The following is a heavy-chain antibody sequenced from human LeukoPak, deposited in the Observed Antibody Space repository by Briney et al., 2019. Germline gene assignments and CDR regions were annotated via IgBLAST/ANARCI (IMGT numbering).Heavy chain of an antibody. CDR2: IYYSGST. D-gene: IGHD4-17*01. CDR1: GGSISSDY. J-gene: IGHJ4*02. V-gene: IGHV4-59*01. CDR3: ARGYDNGDYGLDY. Sequence: PSETLSLTCTVSGGSISSDYWSWIRQPPGKGLEWIGYIYYSGSTNYNPSLKSRVTISVDTSKNQFSLKLSSVTAADTAVYYCARGYDNGDYGLDYWGQGTLVTVSS.